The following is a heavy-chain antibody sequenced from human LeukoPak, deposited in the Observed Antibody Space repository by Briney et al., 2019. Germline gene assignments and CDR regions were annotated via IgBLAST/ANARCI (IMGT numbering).Heavy chain of an antibody. V-gene: IGHV3-23*01. Sequence: PGGSLRLSCAASGFTFSSYAMSWVRQAPGKGLEWVSVISGSGGSTYYADSVKGRFTISRDNSKNTLYLQLNSLRPEDTAVYYCARSTYYYDSSGYYRGDYFDSWGQGTLVTVSS. J-gene: IGHJ4*02. D-gene: IGHD3-22*01. CDR3: ARSTYYYDSSGYYRGDYFDS. CDR1: GFTFSSYA. CDR2: ISGSGGST.